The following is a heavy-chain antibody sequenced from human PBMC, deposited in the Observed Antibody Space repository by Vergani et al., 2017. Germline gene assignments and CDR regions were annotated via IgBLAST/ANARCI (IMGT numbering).Heavy chain of an antibody. CDR1: GGSFSGYY. CDR3: AGIGGATRNYYYYMDV. J-gene: IGHJ6*03. CDR2: INHSGST. V-gene: IGHV4-34*01. Sequence: QVQLQQWGAGLLKPSETLSLTCAVYGGSFSGYYWSWIRQTPGKGLEWIGEINHSGSTNYNPSLKSRVTISVDTSKNQFSLKLSSVTAADTAVYYCAGIGGATRNYYYYMDVWGKGTTVTVSS. D-gene: IGHD1-26*01.